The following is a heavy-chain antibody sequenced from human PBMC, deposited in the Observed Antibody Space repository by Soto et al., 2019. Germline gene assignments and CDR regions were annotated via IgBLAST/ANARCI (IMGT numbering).Heavy chain of an antibody. CDR1: GYTFTTYY. D-gene: IGHD4-17*01. V-gene: IGHV1-46*01. CDR3: VRDRFGYGDSGD. Sequence: QVFLVQSGAEVKKPGASVKVSCKTSGYTFTTYYMHWVRQAPGQGLEWMGVINPSDGSTYSAQKFQGRDTMTRDTSTSTVYLELSSLRAEDSAMYYCVRDRFGYGDSGDWGQGTLVTVSS. CDR2: INPSDGST. J-gene: IGHJ4*02.